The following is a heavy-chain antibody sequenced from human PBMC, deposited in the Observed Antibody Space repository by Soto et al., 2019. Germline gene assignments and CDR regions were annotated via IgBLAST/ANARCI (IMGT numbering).Heavy chain of an antibody. J-gene: IGHJ5*02. Sequence: ASVKVSCKASGGTFSSYAMSWVRQAPGQGLEWMGGIIPIFGTANYAQKFQGRVTITADESTSTAYMELSSLRSEDTAAYYCARGLEDIVVVPAAILPWFDPWGQGTLLTVSS. CDR3: ARGLEDIVVVPAAILPWFDP. CDR1: GGTFSSYA. D-gene: IGHD2-2*01. V-gene: IGHV1-69*13. CDR2: IIPIFGTA.